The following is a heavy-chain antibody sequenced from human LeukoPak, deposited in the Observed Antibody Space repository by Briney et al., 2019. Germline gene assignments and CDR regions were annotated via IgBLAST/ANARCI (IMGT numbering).Heavy chain of an antibody. Sequence: GASVKVSCKASGYTFTNYYMHWVRQAPGQGLEWMGIIKPRGGSTSYAQKFQGRVTMTRDTSTSTVYMELSSLRSEDTAVYYCARDDRRYCSGGSCGYFDYWGQGTLVTVSS. CDR3: ARDDRRYCSGGSCGYFDY. CDR2: IKPRGGST. V-gene: IGHV1-46*01. J-gene: IGHJ4*02. CDR1: GYTFTNYY. D-gene: IGHD2-15*01.